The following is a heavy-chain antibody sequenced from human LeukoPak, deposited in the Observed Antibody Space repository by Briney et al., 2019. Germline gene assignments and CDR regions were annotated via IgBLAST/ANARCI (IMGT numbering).Heavy chain of an antibody. CDR3: ARDQYYGSGSYLGYYYYMDV. D-gene: IGHD3-10*01. CDR2: IYTSGST. Sequence: SETLSLTCTVSGYSLSSGYYWGWIRQRPGKGLEWIGRIYTSGSTNYNPSLKSRVTMSVDTSKNQFSLKLSSVTAADTAVYYCARDQYYGSGSYLGYYYYMDVWGKGTTVTISS. CDR1: GYSLSSGYY. V-gene: IGHV4-38-2*02. J-gene: IGHJ6*03.